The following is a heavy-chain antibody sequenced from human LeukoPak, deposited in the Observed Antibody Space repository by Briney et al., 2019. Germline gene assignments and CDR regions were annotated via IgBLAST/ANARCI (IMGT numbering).Heavy chain of an antibody. J-gene: IGHJ4*02. CDR3: ATRGFWSGYAN. CDR2: ITTSDGNT. Sequence: GGSLRLSCAASGFTFSSYTMSWVRQAPGKGLEWVSTITTSDGNTYYADSVKGRFTVSRDNSKNTLFLQMNSLRAEDTAVYYCATRGFWSGYANWGQGTLVTVSS. CDR1: GFTFSSYT. V-gene: IGHV3-23*01. D-gene: IGHD3-3*01.